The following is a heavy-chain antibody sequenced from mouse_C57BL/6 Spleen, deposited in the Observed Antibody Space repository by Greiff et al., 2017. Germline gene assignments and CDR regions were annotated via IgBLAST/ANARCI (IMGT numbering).Heavy chain of an antibody. CDR2: IYPGDGDT. Sequence: VQLQESGPELVKPGASVKISCKASGYAFSSSWMNWVKQRPGKGLEWIGRIYPGDGDTNYNGKFKGKATLTADKSSSTAYMQLSSLTSEDSAVYFCARGYGNWDYWGQGTTLTVSS. D-gene: IGHD2-1*01. CDR3: ARGYGNWDY. CDR1: GYAFSSSW. V-gene: IGHV1-82*01. J-gene: IGHJ2*01.